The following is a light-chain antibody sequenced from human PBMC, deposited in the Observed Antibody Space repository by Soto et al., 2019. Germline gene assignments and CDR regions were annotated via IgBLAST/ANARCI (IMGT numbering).Light chain of an antibody. CDR3: LQYNGYYRT. CDR1: QSISTY. V-gene: IGKV1-5*03. Sequence: DIQMTQSPSSLSASVGDRVTITCRASQSISTYLNWYQQKPGKAPKLLIYKASTLKSGVPSRFSGSGSGTEFTLTISSLQPDDFATYYCLQYNGYYRTFGQGTKVDIK. CDR2: KAS. J-gene: IGKJ1*01.